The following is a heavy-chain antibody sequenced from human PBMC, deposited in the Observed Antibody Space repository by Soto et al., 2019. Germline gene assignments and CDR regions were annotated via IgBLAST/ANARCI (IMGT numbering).Heavy chain of an antibody. J-gene: IGHJ5*02. CDR1: GYTFTSYG. D-gene: IGHD2-2*01. Sequence: ASVKVSCKASGYTFTSYGISWVRQAPGQGLEWMGWISAYNGNTNYAQKLQGRVTMTADTSTSTAYMELRSLRSDDTAVYYCARVDRYCSSTSCYLGWFDPWGQGTLVTV. CDR3: ARVDRYCSSTSCYLGWFDP. CDR2: ISAYNGNT. V-gene: IGHV1-18*01.